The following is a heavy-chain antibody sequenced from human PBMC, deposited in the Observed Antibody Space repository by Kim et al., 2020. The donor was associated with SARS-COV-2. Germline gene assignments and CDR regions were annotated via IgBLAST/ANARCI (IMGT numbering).Heavy chain of an antibody. V-gene: IGHV1-2*06. Sequence: ASVKVSCKASGYTFTGYYIHWVRQAPGQGLEFMVRIPPHIFCPTFSPNFQCRVTKTRDTSISTPYMELSRLRYDDTAVYYCARDFGGFSSLDSDYWGKGTLVNVSS. D-gene: IGHD6-13*01. CDR2: IPPHIFCP. CDR1: GYTFTGYY. J-gene: IGHJ4*02. CDR3: ARDFGGFSSLDSDY.